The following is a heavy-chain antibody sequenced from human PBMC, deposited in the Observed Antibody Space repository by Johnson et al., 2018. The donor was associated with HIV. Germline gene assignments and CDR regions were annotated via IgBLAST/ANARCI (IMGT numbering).Heavy chain of an antibody. CDR3: ARVNIAFDI. CDR2: IRYDGSHK. D-gene: IGHD2/OR15-2a*01. V-gene: IGHV3-30*02. J-gene: IGHJ3*02. Sequence: QVQLVESGGGVVQRGESLRLSCAASGFTFSTYGMHWVRQTPGKGLEWVSFIRYDGSHKYYGDSVKGRFIISRDNSNNTLFLQMNSLRVEDTAVYYCARVNIAFDIWGQGTMVTVSS. CDR1: GFTFSTYG.